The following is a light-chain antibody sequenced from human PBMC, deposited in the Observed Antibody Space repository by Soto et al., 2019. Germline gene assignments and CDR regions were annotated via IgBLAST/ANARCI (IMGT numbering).Light chain of an antibody. J-gene: IGLJ1*01. CDR3: AAWDDRLNGFV. Sequence: QSVLTQPPSASGTPGQRVTISCSGSSSNSGSNTVNWYQQLPGAAPKLLIYNNFQRPSGVPDRFSGSKSGTSASLAISVLQSADEADYYCAAWDDRLNGFVFGTGTKLTVL. CDR2: NNF. V-gene: IGLV1-44*01. CDR1: SSNSGSNT.